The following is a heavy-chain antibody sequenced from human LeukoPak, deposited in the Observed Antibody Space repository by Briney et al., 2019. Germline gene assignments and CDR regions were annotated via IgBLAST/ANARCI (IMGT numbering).Heavy chain of an antibody. J-gene: IGHJ4*02. V-gene: IGHV3-11*01. CDR3: ARRSYYYDSSGYAY. Sequence: GGSLRLSCAASGFTFSDYYMSWIRQAPGKGLEWVSYISSSGSTIYYADSVKGRFTISRDNAKNPLYLQMNSLRAEDTAVYYCARRSYYYDSSGYAYWGQGTLVTVSS. D-gene: IGHD3-22*01. CDR2: ISSSGSTI. CDR1: GFTFSDYY.